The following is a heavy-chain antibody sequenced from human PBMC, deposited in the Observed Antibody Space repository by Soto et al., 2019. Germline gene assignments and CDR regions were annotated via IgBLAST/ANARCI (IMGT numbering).Heavy chain of an antibody. J-gene: IGHJ4*02. Sequence: SETLSLTCTVSGGSISSSSYYWGWIRQPPGKGLEWIGSIYYSGSTYYNPSLKSRVTISVDTSKNQFSLKLRSVTAADTAVYYCARRNDFWSGYYFDYWGQGTLVTVSS. CDR3: ARRNDFWSGYYFDY. V-gene: IGHV4-39*01. D-gene: IGHD3-3*01. CDR1: GGSISSSSYY. CDR2: IYYSGST.